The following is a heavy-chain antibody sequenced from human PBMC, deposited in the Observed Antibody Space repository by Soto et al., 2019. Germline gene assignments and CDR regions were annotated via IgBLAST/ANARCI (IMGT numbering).Heavy chain of an antibody. CDR3: ARTGLRWYPESNYYYYGMDV. Sequence: SGPTLVNPTQTLTLTCTFSGFSLSTSGMCVSWIRQPPGKALEWLARIDWDDDKYYSTSLKTRLTISKDTSKNQVVLTMTNMDPVDTATYYCARTGLRWYPESNYYYYGMDVWGQGTTVTVSS. CDR2: IDWDDDK. D-gene: IGHD4-17*01. CDR1: GFSLSTSGMC. J-gene: IGHJ6*02. V-gene: IGHV2-70*11.